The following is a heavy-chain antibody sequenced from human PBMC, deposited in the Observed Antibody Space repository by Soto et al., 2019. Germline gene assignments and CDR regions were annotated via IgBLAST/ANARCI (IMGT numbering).Heavy chain of an antibody. CDR3: ARDGAAGTLTY. V-gene: IGHV3-30-3*01. Sequence: GGSLRLSCAASGYTFSSYAMHWVRQAPGKGLEGVAVISYDGSNKYYADSVKGRLTISRDNSKHTLYLQMNSLRGEETAVYYCARDGAAGTLTYWGQGTLVTVYS. D-gene: IGHD4-4*01. J-gene: IGHJ4*02. CDR2: ISYDGSNK. CDR1: GYTFSSYA.